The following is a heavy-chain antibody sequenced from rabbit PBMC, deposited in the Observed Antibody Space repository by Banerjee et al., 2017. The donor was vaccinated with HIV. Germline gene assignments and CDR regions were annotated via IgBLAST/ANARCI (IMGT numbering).Heavy chain of an antibody. Sequence: QSLEESGGDLVKPGASLTLTCTASGFSVSSSYMCWVRQAPGKGLEWIACIYAGDSGSTYYASWAKGRFTISKTSSTTVTLQMTSLTAADTATYFCARGYLATDYASNLWGPGTLVTVS. V-gene: IGHV1S40*01. CDR2: IYAGDSGST. J-gene: IGHJ4*01. CDR1: GFSVSSSY. D-gene: IGHD6-1*01. CDR3: ARGYLATDYASNL.